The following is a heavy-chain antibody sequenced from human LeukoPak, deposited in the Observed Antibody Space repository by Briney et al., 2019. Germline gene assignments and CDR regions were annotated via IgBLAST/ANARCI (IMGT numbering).Heavy chain of an antibody. CDR3: ARDSGGYSSSWYVQRAFDV. CDR1: GYTFTSYG. Sequence: ASVKLSCKASGYTFTSYGISWVRQAPGQGLGWMGWISVYNGNTNYAQKHQGRVTMTTDTSTSTAYMELRSLRSDDTAVYYCARDSGGYSSSWYVQRAFDVCRQGRTVTVSS. CDR2: ISVYNGNT. D-gene: IGHD6-13*01. J-gene: IGHJ3*01. V-gene: IGHV1-18*01.